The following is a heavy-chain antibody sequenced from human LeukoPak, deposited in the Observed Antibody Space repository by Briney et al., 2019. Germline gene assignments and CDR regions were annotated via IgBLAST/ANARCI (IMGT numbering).Heavy chain of an antibody. J-gene: IGHJ4*02. CDR3: ARDFTGRYTIDY. V-gene: IGHV3-9*01. D-gene: IGHD2-8*02. CDR1: GFTFDDYA. Sequence: GGSLRLSCAASGFTFDDYAMHWVRQAPGKGLEWVSGISWNSGSIGYADSVKGRFTISRDNSENTVYLQINSLRPEDTAIYYCARDFTGRYTIDYWGQGTLVTVSS. CDR2: ISWNSGSI.